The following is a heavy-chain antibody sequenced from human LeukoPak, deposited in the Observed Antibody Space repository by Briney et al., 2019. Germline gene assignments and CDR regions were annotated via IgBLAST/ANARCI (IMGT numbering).Heavy chain of an antibody. D-gene: IGHD2-2*01. V-gene: IGHV1-24*01. J-gene: IGHJ6*03. CDR1: GYTLTELS. Sequence: GASVKVSCKVSGYTLTELSMHWVRQAPGKGLEWMGGFDPEDGETIYAQKFQGRVTMTEDTSTDTAYMELGSLRSEDTAVYYCATGNCSSTSCPAYYYYMDVWGKGTTVTVSS. CDR2: FDPEDGET. CDR3: ATGNCSSTSCPAYYYYMDV.